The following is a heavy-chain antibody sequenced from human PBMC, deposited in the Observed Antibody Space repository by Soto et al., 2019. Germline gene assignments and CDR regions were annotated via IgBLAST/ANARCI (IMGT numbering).Heavy chain of an antibody. J-gene: IGHJ4*02. CDR3: ARRGSGSYFDY. V-gene: IGHV3-23*01. D-gene: IGHD1-26*01. Sequence: EVQLLESGGGLVQPGGSLRLSCAASGFTFSSYAMRWVRQAPVKGLEWVSAISGSGDSTYYADSVKGRSTISRDNSKTTLYLQMNSLRAEDTAVYYCARRGSGSYFDYWGQGTLVTVSS. CDR2: ISGSGDST. CDR1: GFTFSSYA.